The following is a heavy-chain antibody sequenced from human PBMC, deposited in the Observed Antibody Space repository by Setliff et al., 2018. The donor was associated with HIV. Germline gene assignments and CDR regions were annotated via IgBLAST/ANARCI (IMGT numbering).Heavy chain of an antibody. J-gene: IGHJ6*02. V-gene: IGHV3-11*04. CDR2: ISIGSGGAI. Sequence: GGSLRLSCAASGFTVSNDYMSWVRQAPGRGLEWVSSISIGSGGAIDYADSVQGRFTISRDNSKNSLYLQMNSLRVEDTAVYYCARDYLYYNLYNGSPVYGMDVWGQGTTVTVSS. CDR3: ARDYLYYNLYNGSPVYGMDV. CDR1: GFTVSNDY. D-gene: IGHD3-3*01.